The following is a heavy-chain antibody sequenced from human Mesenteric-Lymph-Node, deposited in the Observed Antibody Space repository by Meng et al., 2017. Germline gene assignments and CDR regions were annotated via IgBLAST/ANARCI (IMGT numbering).Heavy chain of an antibody. J-gene: IGHJ5*02. CDR3: ARGQRAYSCSMFWFDP. CDR2: IYYTGST. Sequence: SETLSLTCTVSGVSISSDGYYWSWIRQHPGKGLEWIGYIYYTGSTYYNASLKSLVTISVDTSKNQFSLNLSSVTAADTAVYYCARGQRAYSCSMFWFDPWGQGTLVTVSS. D-gene: IGHD5-18*01. CDR1: GVSISSDGYY. V-gene: IGHV4-31*01.